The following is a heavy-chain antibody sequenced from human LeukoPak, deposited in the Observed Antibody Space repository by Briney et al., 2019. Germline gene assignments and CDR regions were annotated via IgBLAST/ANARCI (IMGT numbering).Heavy chain of an antibody. D-gene: IGHD1-1*01. CDR2: IYYSGCT. J-gene: IGHJ4*02. V-gene: IGHV4-31*03. Sequence: SETLSLTCSVSGGSISSGGYYWSSIRKHPGKGLEWLGYIYYSGCTYYNPSLKSRVTISVDTSKNQVSLKLSSVTAADTAVYYCASTNDSFDYWGQGTLVTVSS. CDR3: ASTNDSFDY. CDR1: GGSISSGGYY.